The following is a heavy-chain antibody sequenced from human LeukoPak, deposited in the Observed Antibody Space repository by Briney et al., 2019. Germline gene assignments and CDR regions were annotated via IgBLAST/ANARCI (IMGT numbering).Heavy chain of an antibody. J-gene: IGHJ4*02. CDR3: ARQRGYYGSGSGFDY. D-gene: IGHD3-10*01. CDR2: INHRRST. CDR1: GGSFSGYY. V-gene: IGHV4-34*01. Sequence: SETLSLTCAVYGGSFSGYYWAWIRQPPGKGLEWIGEINHRRSTKHSPSLKSRVTISVDTSKNQFSLRLSSVTAADTAVYYCARQRGYYGSGSGFDYWGQGTLVTVSS.